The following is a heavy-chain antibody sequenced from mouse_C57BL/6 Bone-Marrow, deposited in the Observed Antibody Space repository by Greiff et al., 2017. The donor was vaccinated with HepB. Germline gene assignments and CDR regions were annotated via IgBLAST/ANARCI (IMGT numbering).Heavy chain of an antibody. CDR1: GYTFTSYW. D-gene: IGHD3-2*02. J-gene: IGHJ3*01. CDR3: ARFRQLRLPWFAY. Sequence: VQLQQPGAELVKPGASVKLSCKASGYTFTSYWMHWVKQRPGQGLEWIGMIHPNSGSTNYNEKFKSKATLTVDKSSSTAYMQLSSLTSEDSAVYYCARFRQLRLPWFAYWGQGTLVTVSA. CDR2: IHPNSGST. V-gene: IGHV1-64*01.